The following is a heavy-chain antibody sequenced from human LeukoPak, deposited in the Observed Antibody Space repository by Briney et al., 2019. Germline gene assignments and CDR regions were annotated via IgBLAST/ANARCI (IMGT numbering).Heavy chain of an antibody. V-gene: IGHV3-13*01. CDR2: IRSIGDR. Sequence: GGSLRLSCATSGFTFGDYDMHWVRQATGKGLEWVSAIRSIGDRFYSGSVKGRFTISRENAKNTLYLEMNSLRVGDTAVYYCARLYSSGRYANAFDIWGQGTVVTVSS. D-gene: IGHD6-19*01. CDR3: ARLYSSGRYANAFDI. CDR1: GFTFGDYD. J-gene: IGHJ3*02.